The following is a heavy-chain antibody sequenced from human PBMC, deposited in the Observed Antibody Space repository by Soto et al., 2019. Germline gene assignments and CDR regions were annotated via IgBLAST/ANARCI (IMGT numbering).Heavy chain of an antibody. CDR3: ARGQGYYHSSGYYHPSGYYYYGMDV. Sequence: ASVKVSCKASGYTFTSYYMHWVRQAPGQGLEWMGIINPSGGSTSYAQKFQGRVTMTRDTSTSTVYMELSSLRSEDTAVYYCARGQGYYHSSGYYHPSGYYYYGMDVWGQGTTVTVSS. CDR1: GYTFTSYY. V-gene: IGHV1-46*01. CDR2: INPSGGST. J-gene: IGHJ6*02. D-gene: IGHD3-22*01.